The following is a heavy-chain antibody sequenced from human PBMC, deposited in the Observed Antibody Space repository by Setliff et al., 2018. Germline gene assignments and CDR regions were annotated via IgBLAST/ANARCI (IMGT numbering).Heavy chain of an antibody. V-gene: IGHV3-64*02. CDR2: ISRNGGNT. CDR3: ARDPVPVV. J-gene: IGHJ6*01. Sequence: GGSLRLSCAASGFTFSNFAMHWVRQTPGKGLEYVSGISRNGGNTFYAVSVRGRFTISRDNSKNTLFLQMGSLRTEDMGVYYCARDPVPVVWGKGTTVTVSS. CDR1: GFTFSNFA.